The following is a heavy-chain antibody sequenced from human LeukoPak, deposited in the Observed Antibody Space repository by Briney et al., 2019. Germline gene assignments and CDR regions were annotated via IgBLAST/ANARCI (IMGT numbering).Heavy chain of an antibody. Sequence: SETLSLTCAVYGGSSSGYYWSWIRQPPGKGLEWIGEINHSGSTNYNPSLKSRVTISVDTSKNQFSLKLSSVTAADTAVYYCARGRLPTIDRNFDYWGQGTLVTVSS. CDR1: GGSSSGYY. D-gene: IGHD2-15*01. CDR3: ARGRLPTIDRNFDY. CDR2: INHSGST. V-gene: IGHV4-34*01. J-gene: IGHJ4*02.